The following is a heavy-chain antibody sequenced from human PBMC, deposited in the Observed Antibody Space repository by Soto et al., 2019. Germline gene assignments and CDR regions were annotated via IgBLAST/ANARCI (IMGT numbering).Heavy chain of an antibody. CDR3: AKSNRGAYDTPDF. D-gene: IGHD3-22*01. CDR2: ISYDGRNK. Sequence: QVQLLESGGGVVQPGRSLRLSCAASGFSLNDYGMHWVRQPPGKGLGWVAVISYDGRNKYYTDSVRGRFTISRDISKGTLYLQTNRLRPDDTAVYYCAKSNRGAYDTPDFRGQGTLVTVSP. CDR1: GFSLNDYG. V-gene: IGHV3-30*18. J-gene: IGHJ4*02.